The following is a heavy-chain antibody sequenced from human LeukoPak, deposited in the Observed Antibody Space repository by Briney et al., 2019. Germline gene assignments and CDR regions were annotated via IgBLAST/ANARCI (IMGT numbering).Heavy chain of an antibody. D-gene: IGHD6-13*01. J-gene: IGHJ4*02. V-gene: IGHV3-66*01. Sequence: GGSLRLSCAASGFTVSSNYMSWGRQAQGKGLEWVSVIYSGGSTYYADSVKGRFTISRDNSKNTLYLQMNSLRAEDTAVYYCARWRSSWYALYYWGQGTLVTVSS. CDR1: GFTVSSNY. CDR3: ARWRSSWYALYY. CDR2: IYSGGST.